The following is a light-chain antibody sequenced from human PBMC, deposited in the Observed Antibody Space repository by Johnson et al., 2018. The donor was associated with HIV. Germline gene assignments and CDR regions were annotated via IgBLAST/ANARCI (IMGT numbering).Light chain of an antibody. V-gene: IGLV1-51*01. Sequence: QSVLTQPPSVSAAPGQKVTISCSGSSSNIGNNYVSWYQQFPGTATKLLIYDNNKRPSGIPDRFSGSKSGTSATLGITGLQTGDEADYYCGTWDSSLSAHVFGTGTKVTVL. CDR1: SSNIGNNY. CDR3: GTWDSSLSAHV. J-gene: IGLJ1*01. CDR2: DNN.